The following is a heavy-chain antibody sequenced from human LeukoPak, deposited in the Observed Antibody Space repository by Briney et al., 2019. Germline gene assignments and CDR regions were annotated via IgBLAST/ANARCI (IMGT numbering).Heavy chain of an antibody. D-gene: IGHD5-12*01. Sequence: SETLSLTCTVSGGSISSYYWSWIRQPPGKGLEWIGYIYYSGSTNYNPSLKRRVTISVLTSKNQFSLKLSSVTAADTAVYYCARVTSGYKNFDYWGQGTLVTVSS. V-gene: IGHV4-59*01. CDR3: ARVTSGYKNFDY. CDR1: GGSISSYY. CDR2: IYYSGST. J-gene: IGHJ4*02.